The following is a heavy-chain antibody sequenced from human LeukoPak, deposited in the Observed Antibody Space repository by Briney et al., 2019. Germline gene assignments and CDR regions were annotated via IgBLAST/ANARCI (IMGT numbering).Heavy chain of an antibody. CDR3: ARAMGGAGTVTDY. V-gene: IGHV4-59*01. CDR1: GGSISSYY. Sequence: TTSETLSLTCTVSGGSISSYYWSWIRQPPGKGLEWIGQIYYSGSTNYNPSLKSRVTISLDTSKNQFSLKLNSVTAADTAVYYCARAMGGAGTVTDYWGQGTLVTVSS. D-gene: IGHD6-13*01. CDR2: IYYSGST. J-gene: IGHJ4*02.